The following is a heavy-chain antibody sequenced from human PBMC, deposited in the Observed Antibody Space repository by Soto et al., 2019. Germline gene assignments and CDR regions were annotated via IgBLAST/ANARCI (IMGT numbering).Heavy chain of an antibody. CDR2: ISSSGSTI. V-gene: IGHV3-48*03. J-gene: IGHJ5*02. Sequence: EVQLVESGGGLVQPGGSLRLSCAASGFTFSSYEMNWVRQAPGKGLEWVSYISSSGSTIYYADSVKGLFTISRDNAKNSLYLQMNSLRAEDTAVYYCASTGYSSGWYGSWCDPWGQGTLVTVSS. CDR1: GFTFSSYE. CDR3: ASTGYSSGWYGSWCDP. D-gene: IGHD6-19*01.